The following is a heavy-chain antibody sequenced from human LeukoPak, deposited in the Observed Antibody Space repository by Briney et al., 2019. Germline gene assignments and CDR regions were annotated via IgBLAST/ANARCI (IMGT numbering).Heavy chain of an antibody. CDR3: ARGSKRRYYDSRYYFDY. V-gene: IGHV1-8*01. D-gene: IGHD3-22*01. Sequence: ASVKVSCKASGYTFTSYDINWVRQATGQGLEWMGWLNRNSGNTGYAQKFQGRVTMTRNTSISTAYMELSSLRSEDTAVYYCARGSKRRYYDSRYYFDYWGQGTLVTVSS. CDR2: LNRNSGNT. CDR1: GYTFTSYD. J-gene: IGHJ4*02.